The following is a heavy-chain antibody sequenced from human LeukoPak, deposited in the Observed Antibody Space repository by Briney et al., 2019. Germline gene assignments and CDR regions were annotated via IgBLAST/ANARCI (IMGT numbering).Heavy chain of an antibody. CDR3: ARATIFGWFDP. Sequence: GGSLGLSCAASGFTFSSYSMNWVRQAPGKGLEWVSSISSSSSYIYYADSVKGRFTISRDNAKNSLYLQMNSLRAEDTAVYYCARATIFGWFDPWGQGTLVTVSS. D-gene: IGHD3-9*01. CDR1: GFTFSSYS. V-gene: IGHV3-21*01. CDR2: ISSSSSYI. J-gene: IGHJ5*02.